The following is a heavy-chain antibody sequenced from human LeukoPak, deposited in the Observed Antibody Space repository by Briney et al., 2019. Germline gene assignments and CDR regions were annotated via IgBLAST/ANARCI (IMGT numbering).Heavy chain of an antibody. V-gene: IGHV4-30-2*01. CDR3: ARVGIMITFGGVSHWFDP. Sequence: SETLSLTCAVSGGSISSGGYSWSWIRQPPGKGLEWIGYIYHSGSTYYNPSLKSRGTISVDRSKNQFSLKLSSVTAADTAVYYCARVGIMITFGGVSHWFDPWGQGTLVTVSS. CDR2: IYHSGST. D-gene: IGHD3-16*01. J-gene: IGHJ5*02. CDR1: GGSISSGGYS.